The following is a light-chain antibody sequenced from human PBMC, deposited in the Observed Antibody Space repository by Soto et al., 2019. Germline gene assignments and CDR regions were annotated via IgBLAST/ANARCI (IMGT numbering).Light chain of an antibody. J-gene: IGKJ1*01. V-gene: IGKV1-5*03. CDR1: QSISIW. CDR2: KAS. Sequence: DIQMTHSPSTLSASVGDRVTITCRASQSISIWLAWYQQKPGKAPKILIYKASSLESGVPSRFSGSGSGTEFTLAVGSLPPDDFAAYHGQEYSTYTLSTVGQGTQVDIK. CDR3: QEYSTYTLST.